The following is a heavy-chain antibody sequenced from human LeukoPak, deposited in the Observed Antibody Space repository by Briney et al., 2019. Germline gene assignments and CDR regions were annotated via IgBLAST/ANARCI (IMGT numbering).Heavy chain of an antibody. CDR3: ARDFPYYYDSSGYPY. V-gene: IGHV4-39*07. CDR2: IYYSGST. Sequence: SETLSLTCTVSGGSISSSSYYWGWIRQPPGKGLEWIGSIYYSGSTYYNPSLKSRVTISVDTSKNQFSLKLSSVTAADTAVYYCARDFPYYYDSSGYPYWGQGTLVTVSS. CDR1: GGSISSSSYY. D-gene: IGHD3-22*01. J-gene: IGHJ4*02.